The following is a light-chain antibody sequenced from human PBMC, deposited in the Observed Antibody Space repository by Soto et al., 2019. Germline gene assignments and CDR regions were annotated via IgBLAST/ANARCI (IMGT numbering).Light chain of an antibody. CDR3: QAWDSSTVV. CDR2: QDS. V-gene: IGLV3-1*01. CDR1: KLGDKY. J-gene: IGLJ2*01. Sequence: SYELTQPPSGSVSPGQTASITCSGDKLGDKYACWHQQKPGQSPVLVIYQDSKRPSGIPERFSGSNSGNTATLTISGTQAMDEADYYCQAWDSSTVVFGGGTKLTVL.